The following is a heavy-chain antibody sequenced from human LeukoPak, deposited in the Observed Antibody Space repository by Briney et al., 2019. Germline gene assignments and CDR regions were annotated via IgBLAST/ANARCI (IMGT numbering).Heavy chain of an antibody. CDR2: ISYGGTT. V-gene: IGHV4-39*01. D-gene: IGHD4-17*01. J-gene: IGHJ4*02. Sequence: SETLSLTCTVSGGSVTSYGYYWGWIRQPLGKGLEWIGSISYGGTTYFNPSLQSRVTISVDTSKNQFSLNLGSVTAADTALYYCARHGHGAKFDYWGQGTLVTVSS. CDR3: ARHGHGAKFDY. CDR1: GGSVTSYGYY.